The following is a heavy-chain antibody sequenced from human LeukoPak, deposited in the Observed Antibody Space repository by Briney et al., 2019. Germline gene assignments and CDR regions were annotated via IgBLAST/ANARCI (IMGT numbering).Heavy chain of an antibody. CDR1: GFSFSSYE. CDR3: ARGLYTTSSGRVVFFI. J-gene: IGHJ4*02. Sequence: PGGSLRLSCAASGFSFSSYEMNWVRQAPGKGLEWVSYISSTAITIYYAGSVKGRFTISRDKAKNSLYLQMNSLRAEDTAVYYCARGLYTTSSGRVVFFIWGQGTLVTVSS. D-gene: IGHD6-6*01. CDR2: ISSTAITI. V-gene: IGHV3-48*03.